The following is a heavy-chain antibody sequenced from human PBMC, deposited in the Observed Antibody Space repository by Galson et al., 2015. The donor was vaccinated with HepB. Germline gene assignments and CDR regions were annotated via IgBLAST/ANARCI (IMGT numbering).Heavy chain of an antibody. CDR3: ARSSGWTSDY. CDR2: IEQDGTEI. J-gene: IGHJ4*02. V-gene: IGHV3-7*03. Sequence: SLRLSCAASGFTFSSHWMTWVRQAPGRGLEWVGNIEQDGTEIYYVDSVKGRFTISRDNAKSSLYLQMNSLRVEDTAVYYCARSSGWTSDYWGQGTLVTASS. CDR1: GFTFSSHW. D-gene: IGHD6-19*01.